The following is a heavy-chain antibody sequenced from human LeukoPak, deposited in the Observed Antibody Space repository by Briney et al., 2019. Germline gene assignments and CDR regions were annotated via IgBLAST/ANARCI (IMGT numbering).Heavy chain of an antibody. CDR2: IYHSGST. Sequence: PSETLSLTCNVSGYSISSDVFWVWIRQPPGKGLEWIGSIYHSGSTNYNPSLKSRVTISVDTSKNQFSLKLSSVTAADTAVYYCARRVRTMVRGVRYYYYYYMDVWGKGTTVTISS. V-gene: IGHV4-38-2*02. D-gene: IGHD3-10*01. CDR3: ARRVRTMVRGVRYYYYYYMDV. CDR1: GYSISSDVF. J-gene: IGHJ6*03.